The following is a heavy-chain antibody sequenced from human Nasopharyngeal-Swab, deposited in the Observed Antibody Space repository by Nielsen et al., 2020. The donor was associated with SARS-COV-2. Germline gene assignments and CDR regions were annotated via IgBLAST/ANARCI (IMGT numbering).Heavy chain of an antibody. CDR3: ARTNSPYYYYGMDV. CDR2: ISSSGSTI. CDR1: GFTFSSYE. D-gene: IGHD1-1*01. V-gene: IGHV3-48*03. J-gene: IGHJ6*02. Sequence: GSLRLSCAASGFTFSSYEMNWVRQAPGKGLEWVSYISSSGSTIYYADSVKGRFTISRDNAKNSLYLQMNSLRAEDTAVYYCARTNSPYYYYGMDVWGQGTTVTVSS.